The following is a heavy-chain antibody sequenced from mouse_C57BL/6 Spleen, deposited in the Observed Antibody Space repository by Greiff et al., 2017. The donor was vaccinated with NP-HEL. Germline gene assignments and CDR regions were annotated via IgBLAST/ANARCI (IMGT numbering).Heavy chain of an antibody. V-gene: IGHV1-64*01. J-gene: IGHJ4*01. Sequence: QVQLQQPGAELVKPGASVKLSCKASGYTFTSYWMHWVKQRPGQGLEWIGMIHPNSGSTNYNEKFKSKATLTVDKSSSTAYMQLSSLTSEDSAVYCCARRGEDYYGSSLYYYSMDYWGQGTSVTVSS. CDR2: IHPNSGST. D-gene: IGHD1-1*01. CDR1: GYTFTSYW. CDR3: ARRGEDYYGSSLYYYSMDY.